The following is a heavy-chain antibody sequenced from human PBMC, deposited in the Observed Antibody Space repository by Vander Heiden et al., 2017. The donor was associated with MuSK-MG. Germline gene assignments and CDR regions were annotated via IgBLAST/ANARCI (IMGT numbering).Heavy chain of an antibody. CDR2: IIPSYGTA. J-gene: IGHJ5*02. D-gene: IGHD4-17*01. CDR3: ARDTRSDYGDYGWFDP. CDR1: GGTFSGYA. V-gene: IGHV1-69*12. Sequence: QVHLVQSGAEVKKPGSSVRVSCKASGGTFSGYAISWVRQAPRQGLEWMGRIIPSYGTANLAQKFQGRVTLTADEHTSTAYMELRSLRSEDAAVYYCARDTRSDYGDYGWFDPWGQGTQVSVSS.